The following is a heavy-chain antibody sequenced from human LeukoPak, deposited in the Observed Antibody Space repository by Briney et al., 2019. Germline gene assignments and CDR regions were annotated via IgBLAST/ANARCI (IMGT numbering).Heavy chain of an antibody. J-gene: IGHJ5*02. D-gene: IGHD3-10*01. CDR3: ARDDYYGSGSYYTNGEFDP. CDR2: INPNSGGT. CDR1: GYTFTGYY. V-gene: IGHV1-2*06. Sequence: GASVKVSCKASGYTFTGYYMHWVRQAPGQGLEWMGRINPNSGGTNYAQKFQGRVTMTRDTFISTAYMELSRLRSDDTAVYYCARDDYYGSGSYYTNGEFDPWGQGTLVTVSS.